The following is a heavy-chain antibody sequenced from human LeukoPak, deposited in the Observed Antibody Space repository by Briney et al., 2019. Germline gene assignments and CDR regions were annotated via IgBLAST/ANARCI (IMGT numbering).Heavy chain of an antibody. Sequence: GGSLRLSCAASGFTFSSYGMHWVRQAPGKGLEWVSSISSSSSYIYYADSVKGRFTISRDNAKNSLYLQMNSLRAEDTAVYYCARHYDSTYGMDVWGQGTTVTVSS. D-gene: IGHD3-22*01. CDR2: ISSSSSYI. CDR1: GFTFSSYG. J-gene: IGHJ6*02. CDR3: ARHYDSTYGMDV. V-gene: IGHV3-21*01.